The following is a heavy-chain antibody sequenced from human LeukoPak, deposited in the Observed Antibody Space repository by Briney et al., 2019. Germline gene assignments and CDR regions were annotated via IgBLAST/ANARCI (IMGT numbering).Heavy chain of an antibody. CDR3: ARGAGYSSGWYVYYYYMDV. D-gene: IGHD6-19*01. V-gene: IGHV4-59*01. CDR2: IFHIGST. Sequence: PSETLSLTCTVSGVSISSYYWSWIRQPPGKGLEWIGYIFHIGSTNYNPSLKSRVTISVDTSKNQFSLKLSSVTAADTAVYYCARGAGYSSGWYVYYYYMDVWGKGTTVTVSS. J-gene: IGHJ6*03. CDR1: GVSISSYY.